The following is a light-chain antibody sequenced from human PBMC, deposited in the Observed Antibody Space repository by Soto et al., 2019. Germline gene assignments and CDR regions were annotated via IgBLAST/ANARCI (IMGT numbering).Light chain of an antibody. CDR2: DAS. J-gene: IGKJ5*01. V-gene: IGKV1-33*01. Sequence: DIQMTQSPSSLSASVGDRVTITCRASQDISNFLNWYQQKAGKAPELLIYDASNLETGVPSTFSGSGSGTHFTFTISNLQPEDVATYYCQQYDSLPSTFGQGTRLEIK. CDR1: QDISNF. CDR3: QQYDSLPST.